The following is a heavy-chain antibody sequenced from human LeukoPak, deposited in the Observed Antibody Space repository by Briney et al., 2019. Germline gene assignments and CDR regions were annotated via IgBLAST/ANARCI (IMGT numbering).Heavy chain of an antibody. V-gene: IGHV3-21*01. CDR1: GFTFSTYS. CDR2: ISGSSIYI. D-gene: IGHD3-22*01. Sequence: PGGSLRLSCAASGFTFSTYSMNWVRQAPGKGLEWVSSISGSSIYIYYADSVKGRFTISRDNAKNSLYLQMNSLGAEDTAVYYCARDPPYYDSSGYYYDYWGQGTLVTVSS. CDR3: ARDPPYYDSSGYYYDY. J-gene: IGHJ4*02.